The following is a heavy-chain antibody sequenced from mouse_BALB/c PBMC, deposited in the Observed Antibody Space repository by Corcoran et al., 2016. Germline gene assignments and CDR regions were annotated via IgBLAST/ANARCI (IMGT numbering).Heavy chain of an antibody. Sequence: DVQLQESGPGLVKPSQSLSLTCSVTGYSITSGYYWNWVRQFPGNKLEWMGYISYDGSNNYNPSLKTRISITRDTSKNQFFLKLHSVTTEDTATYDCARAGYVDYGGEGTAITVSA. V-gene: IGHV3-6*02. CDR1: GYSITSGYY. J-gene: IGHJ2*01. CDR2: ISYDGSN. CDR3: ARAGYVDY.